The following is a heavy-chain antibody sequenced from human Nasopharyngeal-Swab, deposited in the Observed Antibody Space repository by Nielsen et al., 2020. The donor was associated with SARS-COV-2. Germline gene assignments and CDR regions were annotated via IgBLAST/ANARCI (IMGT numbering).Heavy chain of an antibody. V-gene: IGHV3-21*01. CDR1: GFTFSYYS. D-gene: IGHD6-6*01. Sequence: GESLKISCAASGFTFSYYSMNWVRQAPGRGLEWVSSISRSGTFIYYADSVKGRFTISRDDAKNSLYLQMNSLIAGDTAVYYCARDLFGYSSSSLTYFDYWGQGTLVTVSS. CDR2: ISRSGTFI. CDR3: ARDLFGYSSSSLTYFDY. J-gene: IGHJ4*02.